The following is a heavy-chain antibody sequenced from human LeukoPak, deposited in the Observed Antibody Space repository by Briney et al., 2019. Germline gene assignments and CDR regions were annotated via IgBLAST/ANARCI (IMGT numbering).Heavy chain of an antibody. Sequence: GGSLRLSCAASGFTFSSYAMSWVRQAPGKGLEWVSGISGSGSSTYYADSVKGRFTISRDNSKNTLYLQMNSLRAEDTAVYYCAKHSGQAMYYDFWSGYSDYFDYWGQGTLVTVSS. V-gene: IGHV3-23*01. CDR2: ISGSGSST. CDR1: GFTFSSYA. CDR3: AKHSGQAMYYDFWSGYSDYFDY. J-gene: IGHJ4*02. D-gene: IGHD3-3*01.